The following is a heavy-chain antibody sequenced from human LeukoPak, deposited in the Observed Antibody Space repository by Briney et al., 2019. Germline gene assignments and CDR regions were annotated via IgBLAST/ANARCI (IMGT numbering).Heavy chain of an antibody. J-gene: IGHJ3*02. CDR2: MNPNSGNT. D-gene: IGHD3-9*01. CDR3: ARVGYFDWLANAFDI. CDR1: GYTFTSYD. V-gene: IGHV1-8*03. Sequence: GASVKVSCKASGYTFTSYDINWVRQATGQGLEWMGWMNPNSGNTGYAQKFQGRVTITRNTSISTAYMELSGLRSEDTAVYYCARVGYFDWLANAFDIWGQGTMVTVSS.